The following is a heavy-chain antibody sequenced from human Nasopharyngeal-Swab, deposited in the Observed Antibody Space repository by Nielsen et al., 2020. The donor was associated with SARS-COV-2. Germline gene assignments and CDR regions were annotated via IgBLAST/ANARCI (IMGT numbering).Heavy chain of an antibody. D-gene: IGHD3-3*01. J-gene: IGHJ6*02. CDR2: INSDGSST. CDR3: ARAGEDGEYYDFWSGYYKDYYGMDV. Sequence: WIRQPPGKGLVWVSRINSDGSSTSYADSVKGRFTISRDNAKNTLYLQMNSLRAEDTVVYYCARAGEDGEYYDFWSGYYKDYYGMDVWGQGTTVTVSS. V-gene: IGHV3-74*01.